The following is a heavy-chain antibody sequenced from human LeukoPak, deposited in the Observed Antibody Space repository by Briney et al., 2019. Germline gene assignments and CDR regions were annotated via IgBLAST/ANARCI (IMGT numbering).Heavy chain of an antibody. CDR3: ARGDDYYDSSGYYAAKAFAN. J-gene: IGHJ4*02. Sequence: PGGSLRLSCAASGFSFRSYGMHWVRQAPGKALEWVAVIWYDGSNKYYADSVKGRFTISRDISKNTLFLQMNSLRAEDTAVYYCARGDDYYDSSGYYAAKAFANWGQGTLVTVSS. CDR2: IWYDGSNK. D-gene: IGHD3-22*01. V-gene: IGHV3-33*01. CDR1: GFSFRSYG.